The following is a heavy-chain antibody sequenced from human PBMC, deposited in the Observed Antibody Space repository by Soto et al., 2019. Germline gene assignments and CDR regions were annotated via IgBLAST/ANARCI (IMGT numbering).Heavy chain of an antibody. CDR3: AREGTGGDYGFDD. J-gene: IGHJ4*02. CDR1: GFTVSSNY. Sequence: EVQLVESGGGLIQPGGSLRLSCAASGFTVSSNYMSWVRQAPGKGLEWVSVIYSGGSTYYADSVKVRFTISRDNSKNTLYLQMNSLRAEDTAVDYCAREGTGGDYGFDDWGQGTLVTVSS. CDR2: IYSGGST. V-gene: IGHV3-53*01. D-gene: IGHD4-17*01.